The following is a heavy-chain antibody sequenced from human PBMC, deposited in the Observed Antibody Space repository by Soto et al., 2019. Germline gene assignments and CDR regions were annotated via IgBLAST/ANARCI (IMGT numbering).Heavy chain of an antibody. CDR1: GGSISSGDYY. CDR3: AGLWFGELPRSDY. V-gene: IGHV4-30-4*01. D-gene: IGHD3-10*01. Sequence: SETLSLTCTVSGGSISSGDYYWSWIRQPPGKGLEWIGYIYYSGSTYYNPSLKSRVTISVDTSKNQFSLKLSSVTAADTAVYYCAGLWFGELPRSDYRGQGTLVTVSS. J-gene: IGHJ4*02. CDR2: IYYSGST.